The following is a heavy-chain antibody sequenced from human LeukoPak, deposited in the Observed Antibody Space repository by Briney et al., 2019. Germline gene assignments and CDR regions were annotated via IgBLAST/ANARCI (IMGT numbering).Heavy chain of an antibody. D-gene: IGHD3-22*01. CDR2: ITDSGGST. Sequence: GGSLRLSCAASGFTFSSYAMSWVRQAPGEGLEWVSAITDSGGSTYYSDSVKGRFTISRDNSKKTLYLQMNSLRREDTAIYYCARGAPRVVAFDHWGQGALVTVSS. CDR1: GFTFSSYA. V-gene: IGHV3-23*01. CDR3: ARGAPRVVAFDH. J-gene: IGHJ4*02.